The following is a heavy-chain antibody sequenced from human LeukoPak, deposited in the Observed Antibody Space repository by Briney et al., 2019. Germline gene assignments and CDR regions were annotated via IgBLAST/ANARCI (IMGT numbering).Heavy chain of an antibody. Sequence: SETLSLTCAVSGYSISSGYYWGWIRQPPGKGLEWIGSIYHSGSTYYNPSLKSRVTISVDTSKNQFSLKLSSVTAADTAVYYCARHGKDIVVAYSDYWGQGTLVTVSS. CDR2: IYHSGST. CDR1: GYSISSGYY. J-gene: IGHJ4*02. V-gene: IGHV4-38-2*01. CDR3: ARHGKDIVVAYSDY. D-gene: IGHD2-2*01.